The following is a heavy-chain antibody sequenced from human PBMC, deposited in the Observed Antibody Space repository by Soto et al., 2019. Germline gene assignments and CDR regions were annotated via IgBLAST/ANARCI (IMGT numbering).Heavy chain of an antibody. J-gene: IGHJ6*03. Sequence: SVWRGCSCRWYKYLSLILQHPGKGLEWIGYIYYSGSTYYNPSLKSRVTISVETSKNQFSLKLSSVTDADTAVYYCASFSSSWSDNYYYSMALRAKWTTLTVS. CDR1: RGCSCRWYKY. D-gene: IGHD6-13*01. V-gene: IGHV4-31*03. CDR2: IYYSGST. CDR3: ASFSSSWSDNYYYSMAL.